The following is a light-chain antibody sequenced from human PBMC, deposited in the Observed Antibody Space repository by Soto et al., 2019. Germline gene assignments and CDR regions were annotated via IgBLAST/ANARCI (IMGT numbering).Light chain of an antibody. J-gene: IGKJ2*01. CDR3: QQYNNGNT. Sequence: EIVMTQSPATLSVSPGERATLSCRASQSVSSNLAWYQQKPGQAPRLLIYGASTRATGIPARFSGSGSGTEFTLTISSLQYEDFAVYYCQQYNNGNTFGQGTKLEIK. CDR2: GAS. CDR1: QSVSSN. V-gene: IGKV3-15*01.